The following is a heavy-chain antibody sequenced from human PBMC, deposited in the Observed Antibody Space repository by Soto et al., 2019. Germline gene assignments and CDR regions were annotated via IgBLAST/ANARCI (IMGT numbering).Heavy chain of an antibody. J-gene: IGHJ3*02. Sequence: GGSLRLSCAASGFTFSSYGMHWVRQAPGKGLEWVAVMWYDGSNKYYADSVKGRFTISRDNSKNTLYLQMNSLRAEDTAVYYCAREIYGDYTGGAFDIWGQGTMVTVSS. D-gene: IGHD4-17*01. CDR2: MWYDGSNK. CDR1: GFTFSSYG. V-gene: IGHV3-33*01. CDR3: AREIYGDYTGGAFDI.